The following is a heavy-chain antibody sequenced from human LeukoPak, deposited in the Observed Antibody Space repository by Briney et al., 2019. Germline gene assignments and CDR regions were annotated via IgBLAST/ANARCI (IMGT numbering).Heavy chain of an antibody. CDR2: ISGSGTNT. CDR1: GFTFSSDA. V-gene: IGHV3-23*01. Sequence: PGGSLRLSCAASGFTFSSDAMSWVRQAPGKGLEWVSAISGSGTNTYSADSVKGRFTISRDNSNNTLFLQMDSLRADDTAVYYCAKDPFRARISTPDYWGQGTLVTVSS. CDR3: AKDPFRARISTPDY. D-gene: IGHD6-6*01. J-gene: IGHJ4*02.